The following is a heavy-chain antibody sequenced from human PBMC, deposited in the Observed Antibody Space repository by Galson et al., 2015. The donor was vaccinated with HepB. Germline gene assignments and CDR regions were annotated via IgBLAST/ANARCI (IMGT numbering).Heavy chain of an antibody. CDR1: GFTFSSYG. D-gene: IGHD5-24*01. CDR2: IWYDGSNK. V-gene: IGHV3-33*08. Sequence: SLRLSCAASGFTFSSYGMHWVRQAPGKGLEWVAVIWYDGSNKYYADSVKGRFTISRDNSKNTLYLQMNSLRAEDTAVYYCARAQSIPSDGVDYWGQGTLVTVSS. CDR3: ARAQSIPSDGVDY. J-gene: IGHJ4*02.